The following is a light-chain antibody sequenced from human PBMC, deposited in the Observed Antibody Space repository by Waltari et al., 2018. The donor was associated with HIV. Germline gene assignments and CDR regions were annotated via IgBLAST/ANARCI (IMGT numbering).Light chain of an antibody. V-gene: IGLV1-40*01. Sequence: QSVLTQPPSVSGAPVQRVTLSCTGRSPTIRAGYGVPWYQQCPGTAPTHLIHLDTSRPSGVPDRFSGSKSGTSASLAITGLQPEDEAEYYCQSYDSSLSGSLFGGGTKLTVL. CDR2: LDT. CDR1: SPTIRAGYG. J-gene: IGLJ3*02. CDR3: QSYDSSLSGSL.